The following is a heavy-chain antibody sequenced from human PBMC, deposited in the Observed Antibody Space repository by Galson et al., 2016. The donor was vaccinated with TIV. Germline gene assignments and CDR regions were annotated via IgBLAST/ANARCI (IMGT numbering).Heavy chain of an antibody. CDR1: GFHFVGHA. D-gene: IGHD1-14*01. CDR3: VRETCSGDQRYFDL. V-gene: IGHV3-9*01. CDR2: IKWNSEST. Sequence: SLRLSCAGSGFHFVGHAMEWVRLVPGKGLEWVSGIKWNSESTDYIDSVRGRFTISRDDAKNSLSLQMNNLRPEDTALYFCVRETCSGDQRYFDLWGRGTLVTVSS. J-gene: IGHJ2*01.